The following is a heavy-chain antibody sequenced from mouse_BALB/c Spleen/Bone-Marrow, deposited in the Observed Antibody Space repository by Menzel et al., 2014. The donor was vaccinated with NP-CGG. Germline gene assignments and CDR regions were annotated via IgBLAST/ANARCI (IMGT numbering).Heavy chain of an antibody. CDR3: ASYYCDSNSFAY. CDR1: GFNFKDTY. V-gene: IGHV14-3*02. J-gene: IGHJ3*01. CDR2: IDPANGNT. D-gene: IGHD1-1*01. Sequence: VQLQQSGAELVKPGASVKLSCTASGFNFKDTYMHWVKQRPEQGLEWIGRIDPANGNTKYDPKFQGKATITADTSSNTAHLQLSSLASEDTAVYYSASYYCDSNSFAYWGQGTLVTVSA.